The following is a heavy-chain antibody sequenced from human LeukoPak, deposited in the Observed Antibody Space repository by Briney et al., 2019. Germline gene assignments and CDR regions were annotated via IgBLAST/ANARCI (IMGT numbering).Heavy chain of an antibody. CDR1: GFTFTSYG. Sequence: GGSLRLTCAASGFTFTSYGMHWVRQAPGKGLEWVAVIWYDGRNKYYVDSVKGRFTISRDNSKNTVYLQMNSLRAEDTAVYFCARDLSIAVFDYWGQGTLVTVSS. J-gene: IGHJ4*02. CDR2: IWYDGRNK. D-gene: IGHD6-19*01. V-gene: IGHV3-33*01. CDR3: ARDLSIAVFDY.